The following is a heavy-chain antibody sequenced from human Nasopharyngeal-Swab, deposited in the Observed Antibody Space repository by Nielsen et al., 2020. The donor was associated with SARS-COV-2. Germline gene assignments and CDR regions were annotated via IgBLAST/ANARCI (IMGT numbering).Heavy chain of an antibody. CDR3: ARERLGELFVDY. Sequence: LSLTCAASGFTFSSYSMNWVRQAPGKGLEWVSSISSSSSYIYYADSVKGRFTISRDNAKNSLYLQMNSLRAEDTAVYYCARERLGELFVDYWGQGTLVTVSS. D-gene: IGHD3-16*01. J-gene: IGHJ4*02. V-gene: IGHV3-21*01. CDR2: ISSSSSYI. CDR1: GFTFSSYS.